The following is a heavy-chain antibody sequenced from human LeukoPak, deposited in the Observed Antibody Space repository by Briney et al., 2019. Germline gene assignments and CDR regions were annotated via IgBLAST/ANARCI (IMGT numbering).Heavy chain of an antibody. CDR3: ATCLPPDGIVGATVDWFDP. V-gene: IGHV1-24*01. J-gene: IGHJ5*02. CDR1: GYTLTEVA. D-gene: IGHD1-26*01. CDR2: LDPEDGET. Sequence: ASVKVSCKVSGYTLTEVAMHWVRPAPGKGLEWMGGLDPEDGETVYARKFQGRVTMTEDTSTDTAYMELSSLSSEDTAVYYCATCLPPDGIVGATVDWFDPWGQGTLVTVSS.